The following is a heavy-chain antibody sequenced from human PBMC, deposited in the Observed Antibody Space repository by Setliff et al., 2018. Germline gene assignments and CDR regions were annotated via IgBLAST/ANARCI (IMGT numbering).Heavy chain of an antibody. CDR3: ARVTGFFYVDV. D-gene: IGHD3-3*01. CDR2: IYTSWST. V-gene: IGHV4-61*09. J-gene: IGHJ6*03. Sequence: SETLSLTCTVSGGSVGSDFSYWTWIRQPAGKGLEWIGQIYTSWSTNYNPSLKSRVTISLDASKNQFSLRLTSVTAADTAVYYCARVTGFFYVDVWGKGTTVTVSS. CDR1: GGSVGSDFSY.